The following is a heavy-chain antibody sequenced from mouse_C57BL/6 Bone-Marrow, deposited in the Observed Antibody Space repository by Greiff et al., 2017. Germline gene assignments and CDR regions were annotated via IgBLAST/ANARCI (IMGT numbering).Heavy chain of an antibody. V-gene: IGHV1-69*01. J-gene: IGHJ3*01. CDR2: IDPSDSYT. CDR3: ARGGYGNFAWFAY. Sequence: QVQLQQPGAELVMPGASVKLSCKASGYTFTSYWMHWVKQRPGQGLEWIGEIDPSDSYTNYNQKFKGKSPLTVDKSSSTAYMQLSSLTSEDSAVYYCARGGYGNFAWFAYWGQGTLVTVSA. D-gene: IGHD2-1*01. CDR1: GYTFTSYW.